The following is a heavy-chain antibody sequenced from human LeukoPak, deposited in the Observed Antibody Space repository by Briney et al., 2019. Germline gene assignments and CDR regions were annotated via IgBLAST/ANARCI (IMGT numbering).Heavy chain of an antibody. CDR2: INANGINT. D-gene: IGHD3-22*01. J-gene: IGHJ4*02. V-gene: IGHV3-23*01. CDR1: GFAFNFYA. Sequence: GGSLRFSCAASGFAFNFYAMSWVRQAPGKGLQWVSTINANGINTYYADSVRGRFTISRDNSKDTLYLQLNSLRAEDTAVYYCARGNTYYYDSSGYPLYYFDYWGQGTLVTVSS. CDR3: ARGNTYYYDSSGYPLYYFDY.